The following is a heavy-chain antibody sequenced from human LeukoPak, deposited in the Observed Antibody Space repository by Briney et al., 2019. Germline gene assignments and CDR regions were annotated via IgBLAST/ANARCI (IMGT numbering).Heavy chain of an antibody. CDR2: ISYDGSTK. CDR3: AKDLHNYGPGSSPQY. CDR1: GFTFSNYA. D-gene: IGHD3-10*01. Sequence: PGGSLRLSCEASGFTFSNYATHCVRRAPGKGLECVALISYDGSTKHYADSVKGRFTISRDNSKNTLSLQINSLRSEDTAVYYCAKDLHNYGPGSSPQYWGQGTLVTVSS. J-gene: IGHJ4*02. V-gene: IGHV3-30*18.